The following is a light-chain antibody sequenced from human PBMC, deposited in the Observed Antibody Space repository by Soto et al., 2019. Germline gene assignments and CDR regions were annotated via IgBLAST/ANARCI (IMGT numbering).Light chain of an antibody. V-gene: IGLV2-8*01. CDR3: SSYAGSSTWV. J-gene: IGLJ2*01. CDR2: EVS. CDR1: SSDVGGYNY. Sequence: QSAPTQPPSASGSPGQSATISWTGTSSDVGGYNYVSWYQQDPGKAPKLMIYEVSERPSGVPDRFSGSKSGNTAPLTVSGLQAEDEAHYYCSSYAGSSTWVFGGGTNLTVL.